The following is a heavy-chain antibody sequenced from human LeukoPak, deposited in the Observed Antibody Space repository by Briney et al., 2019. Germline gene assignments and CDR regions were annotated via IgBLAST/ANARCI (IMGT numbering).Heavy chain of an antibody. D-gene: IGHD1-26*01. CDR2: IRSKANSYAT. V-gene: IGHV3-73*01. CDR3: HSGSYTSLAHGGH. J-gene: IGHJ4*02. CDR1: GFTFSSFG. Sequence: GGSLRLSCAASGFTFSSFGMSWVRQASGKGLEWVGRIRSKANSYATAYAASVKGRFPISRDDSKNTAYLQMNSLKTEDTAVYYCHSGSYTSLAHGGHWGQGTLVTVSS.